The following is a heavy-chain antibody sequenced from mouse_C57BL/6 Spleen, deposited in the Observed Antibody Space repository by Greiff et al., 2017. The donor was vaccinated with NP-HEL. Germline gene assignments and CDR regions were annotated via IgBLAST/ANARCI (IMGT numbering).Heavy chain of an antibody. J-gene: IGHJ4*01. V-gene: IGHV1-80*01. CDR2: IYPGDGDT. D-gene: IGHD1-1*01. CDR1: GYAFSSYW. Sequence: VQLPQSGAELVKPGASVKLSCKASGYAFSSYWMNWVTQRPGKGLEWIGKIYPGDGDTNYNGQFKGQATLTADKSSSTAYMQLSSVASEDSAVDCWARDGSSYGYAMDYWGQGTSGTVSS. CDR3: ARDGSSYGYAMDY.